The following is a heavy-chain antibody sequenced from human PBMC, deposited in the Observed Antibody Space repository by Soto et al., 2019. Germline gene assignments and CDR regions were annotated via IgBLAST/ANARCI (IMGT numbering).Heavy chain of an antibody. V-gene: IGHV3-74*01. J-gene: IGHJ6*02. CDR1: GFTFSSYW. Sequence: EVQLVESGGGLVQPGGSLRLSCAASGFTFSSYWMHWVRQAPGKGLVWVSRINSDGSRTSYADSVKGRFTISRDNAKNTLYLQMNRLRAEDTAVYYCARASYDSSGRYYYYGMDVWGQGTTVTVSS. CDR3: ARASYDSSGRYYYYGMDV. CDR2: INSDGSRT. D-gene: IGHD3-22*01.